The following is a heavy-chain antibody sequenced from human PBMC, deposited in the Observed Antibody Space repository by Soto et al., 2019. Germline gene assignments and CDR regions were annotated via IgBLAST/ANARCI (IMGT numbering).Heavy chain of an antibody. CDR2: MNPNSGNT. D-gene: IGHD6-13*01. CDR1: GYTFTSYD. Sequence: ASVKVSCKASGYTFTSYDINWVRQATGQGLEWMGWMNPNSGNTGYAQKFQGRVTMTRNTSISTAYMELSSLRSEDTAVYYCASGSSSWHYYYYGMDVWGQGTTVTVS. J-gene: IGHJ6*02. V-gene: IGHV1-8*01. CDR3: ASGSSSWHYYYYGMDV.